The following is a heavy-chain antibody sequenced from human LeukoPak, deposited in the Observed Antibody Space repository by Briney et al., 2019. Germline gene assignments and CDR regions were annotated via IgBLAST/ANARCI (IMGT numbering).Heavy chain of an antibody. V-gene: IGHV3-33*01. J-gene: IGHJ4*02. D-gene: IGHD3-10*01. CDR1: GFTFSSYG. CDR2: IWYDGSNK. Sequence: GGSLRLSCAASGFTFSSYGMHWVRQAPGKGLEWVAVIWYDGSNKYYADSVKGRFTISRDNSKSTLYLQMNSLRAEDTAVYYCAREAGYRFGVRRGYFDYWGQGTLVTVSS. CDR3: AREAGYRFGVRRGYFDY.